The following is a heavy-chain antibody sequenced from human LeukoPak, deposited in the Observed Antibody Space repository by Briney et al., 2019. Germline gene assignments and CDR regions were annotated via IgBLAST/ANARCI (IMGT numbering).Heavy chain of an antibody. Sequence: ASVKVSCKASGYTFTGYYMHWVRQAPGQGLEWMGWINPNSGSTNYAQKLQGRVTMTRDTSISTAYMELSRLRSDDTAVYYCAGPFYGDYGSYYYYGMDVWGQGTTVTVSS. CDR2: INPNSGST. J-gene: IGHJ6*02. D-gene: IGHD4-17*01. CDR3: AGPFYGDYGSYYYYGMDV. V-gene: IGHV1-2*02. CDR1: GYTFTGYY.